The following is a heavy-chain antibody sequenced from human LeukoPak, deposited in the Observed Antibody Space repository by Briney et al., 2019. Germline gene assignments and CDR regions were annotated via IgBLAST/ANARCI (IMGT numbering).Heavy chain of an antibody. CDR1: GGSISSYY. Sequence: PSETLSLTCTVSGGSISSYYWSWIRQPPGKGLEWIGYIYYSGSTNYNPSLKSRVTISVDTSKNQFSLKLSSVTAADTAVYYCARGLGSGYYYAGYWGQGTLVTVSS. D-gene: IGHD3-22*01. V-gene: IGHV4-59*08. CDR3: ARGLGSGYYYAGY. CDR2: IYYSGST. J-gene: IGHJ4*02.